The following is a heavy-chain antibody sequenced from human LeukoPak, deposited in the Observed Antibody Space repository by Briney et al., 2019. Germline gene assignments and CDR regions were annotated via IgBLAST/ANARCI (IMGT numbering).Heavy chain of an antibody. CDR3: ARLNFPYYYDSSGYGVDYYYYYMDV. J-gene: IGHJ6*03. CDR2: INHSGST. Sequence: SETLSLTCAVYGGSFSGYYWSWIRQPPGKGLEWIGEINHSGSTNYNPSLKGRVTISVDTSKNQFSLKLSSVTAADTAVYYCARLNFPYYYDSSGYGVDYYYYYMDVWGKGTTVTVSS. CDR1: GGSFSGYY. D-gene: IGHD3-22*01. V-gene: IGHV4-34*01.